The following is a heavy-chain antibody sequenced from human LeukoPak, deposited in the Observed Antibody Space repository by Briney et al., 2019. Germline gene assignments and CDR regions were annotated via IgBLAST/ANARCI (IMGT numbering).Heavy chain of an antibody. D-gene: IGHD2-21*02. Sequence: GGSLRLSCAASGFIFNNYGMHWVRQAPGKGLEWVAVISYDGSNKNYADSVKGRFTISRDSSKNTVYLQMNSLRVEDTAVYYCAKDWAPYCGGDCYFNYWDQGTLVTVSS. J-gene: IGHJ4*02. CDR2: ISYDGSNK. CDR1: GFIFNNYG. V-gene: IGHV3-30*18. CDR3: AKDWAPYCGGDCYFNY.